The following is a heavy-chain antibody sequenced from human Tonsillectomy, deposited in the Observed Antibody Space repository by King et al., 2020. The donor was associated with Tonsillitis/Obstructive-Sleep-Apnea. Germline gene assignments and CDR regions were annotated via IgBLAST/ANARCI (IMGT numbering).Heavy chain of an antibody. V-gene: IGHV5-10-1*01. Sequence: QLVQSGAEVKKPGESLRISCKGTGDSFTTNWVAWVRQVPGKGLEWMGRIDPRDSYTNYSPSFQGHITISADKSITTAYLRWSSLKPSDTAIYYCARIGYSSSSSSWFDPWGQGTLVTASS. CDR2: IDPRDSYT. D-gene: IGHD2-2*03. J-gene: IGHJ5*02. CDR1: GDSFTTNW. CDR3: ARIGYSSSSSSWFDP.